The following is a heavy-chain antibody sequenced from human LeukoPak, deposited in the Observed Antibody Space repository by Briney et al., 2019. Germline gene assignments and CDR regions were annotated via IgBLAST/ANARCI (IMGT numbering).Heavy chain of an antibody. CDR1: GFTFGDYA. V-gene: IGHV3-49*04. D-gene: IGHD3-3*01. CDR2: IRSKAYGGTT. CDR3: TRDHPYDFWSGYYTGDAFDI. J-gene: IGHJ3*02. Sequence: GGSLRLSCTASGFTFGDYAMSWARQAPGKGLEWVGFIRSKAYGGTTEYAASVKGRFTISRDDSKSIAYLQMNSLKTEDTAVYYCTRDHPYDFWSGYYTGDAFDIWGQGTMVTVSS.